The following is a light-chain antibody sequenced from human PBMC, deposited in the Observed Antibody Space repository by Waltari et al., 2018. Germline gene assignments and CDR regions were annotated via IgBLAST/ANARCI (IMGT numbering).Light chain of an antibody. Sequence: DIVMTQSPDSLAVSLGERATINCKSSQSVLYSSNNKNYLAWYQQKPGHPPKLLIYWASTRESGVPDRLSGSGSGTDFTLTIRSLQAEDVAVYYCHQYYNIPFTFGPGTKVDIK. V-gene: IGKV4-1*01. J-gene: IGKJ3*01. CDR1: QSVLYSSNNKNY. CDR3: HQYYNIPFT. CDR2: WAS.